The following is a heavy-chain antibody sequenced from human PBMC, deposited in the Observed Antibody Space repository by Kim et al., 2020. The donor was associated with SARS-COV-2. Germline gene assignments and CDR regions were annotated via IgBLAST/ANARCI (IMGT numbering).Heavy chain of an antibody. Sequence: GGSLRLSCVASGFTFSTYTMNWVRQAPGRGLQWVSGVSGGGRGTYYADSVKGRFTISRDNSKNTLYLQMNSLRVEDTAVYYCAKEWRVTTETTGGDFFHYWGQGTLVTVSS. CDR1: GFTFSTYT. CDR3: AKEWRVTTETTGGDFFHY. CDR2: VSGGGRGT. J-gene: IGHJ4*02. V-gene: IGHV3-23*01. D-gene: IGHD4-17*01.